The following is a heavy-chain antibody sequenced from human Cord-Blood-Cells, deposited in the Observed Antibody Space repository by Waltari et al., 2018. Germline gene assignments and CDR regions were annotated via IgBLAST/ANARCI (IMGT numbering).Heavy chain of an antibody. J-gene: IGHJ4*02. CDR1: GGTFSSSA. Sequence: QVQLVQSGAEVKKPGSSVTVSCKASGGTFSSSAISWVRQAPGQGLEWMGGIIPIFGTADYAQKFQGRVTITADKSTSTAYMELSSLRSEDTAVYYCAVTIFGVVINPSFDYWGQGTLVTVSS. V-gene: IGHV1-69*06. CDR3: AVTIFGVVINPSFDY. CDR2: IIPIFGTA. D-gene: IGHD3-3*01.